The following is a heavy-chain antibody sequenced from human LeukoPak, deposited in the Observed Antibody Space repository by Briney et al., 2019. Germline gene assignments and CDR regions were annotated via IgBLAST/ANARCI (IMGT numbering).Heavy chain of an antibody. V-gene: IGHV3-30*02. Sequence: PGGSLRLSCAASGFTFSSYGMHWVRQAPGKGLEWVAFIRYDGSNKYYADSVKGRFTISRDNSKNTLYLQMNSLRAEDTAVYYCAKGASRPAAAGIILTWGQGTLVTVSS. CDR3: AKGASRPAAAGIILT. D-gene: IGHD6-13*01. J-gene: IGHJ4*02. CDR1: GFTFSSYG. CDR2: IRYDGSNK.